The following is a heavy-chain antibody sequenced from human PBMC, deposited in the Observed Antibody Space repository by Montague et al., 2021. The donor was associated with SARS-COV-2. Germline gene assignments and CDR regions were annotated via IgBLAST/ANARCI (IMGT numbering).Heavy chain of an antibody. D-gene: IGHD1-26*01. CDR2: IPYSGAT. J-gene: IGHJ4*02. CDR1: GGSISSISHY. Sequence: SETLSLTCTVSGGSISSISHYWGWIRQPPGNRLEWIGCIPYSGATYYHSTLESRVTMSVDSSKNLFSLSLKSVTATDTAVYFCARRVSGTHHLDCWGQGALVTVSS. V-gene: IGHV4-39*01. CDR3: ARRVSGTHHLDC.